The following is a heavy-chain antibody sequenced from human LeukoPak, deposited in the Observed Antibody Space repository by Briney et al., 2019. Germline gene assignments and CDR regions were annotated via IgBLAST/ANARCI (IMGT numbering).Heavy chain of an antibody. V-gene: IGHV3-7*01. CDR2: IKRDGSEK. Sequence: GGSLRLSCAASGFTFTDYWMSWARRAPEKGLEWVANIKRDGSEKYYADSVKGRFTISRDNVKRSLSLQMNSLRAEDTAVYYCARGGKFYYDSSGYPGDYWSQGILVTVSS. J-gene: IGHJ4*02. D-gene: IGHD3-22*01. CDR1: GFTFTDYW. CDR3: ARGGKFYYDSSGYPGDY.